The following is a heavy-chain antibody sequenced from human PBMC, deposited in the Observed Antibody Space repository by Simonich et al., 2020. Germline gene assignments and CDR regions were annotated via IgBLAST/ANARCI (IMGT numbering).Heavy chain of an antibody. D-gene: IGHD2-15*01. Sequence: QMQLVQSGAEVKKPGSSVKVSCKASGGTFSSYAISWVRQAPGQGLEWMEVISPILGIANYAQKFQGRVTITADKSTSTAYMELSSLRSEDTAVYYCARGGLADRRIVYYYYMDVWGKGTTVTVSS. CDR3: ARGGLADRRIVYYYYMDV. CDR1: GGTFSSYA. J-gene: IGHJ6*03. CDR2: ISPILGIA. V-gene: IGHV1-69*09.